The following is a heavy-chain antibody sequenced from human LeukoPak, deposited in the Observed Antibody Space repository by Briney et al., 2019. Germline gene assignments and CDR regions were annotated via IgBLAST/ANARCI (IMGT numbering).Heavy chain of an antibody. Sequence: SETLSLTCAVSGGSISSSNWWSWVRQPPGKGLEWIGEIYHSGSTNYNPSLKSRVTISVDKSKNQFSLKLSSVTAADTAVYYCARTTANYDFWSGYYVVFDYWGQGTLVTVSS. CDR2: IYHSGST. J-gene: IGHJ4*02. V-gene: IGHV4-4*02. CDR1: GGSISSSNW. D-gene: IGHD3-3*01. CDR3: ARTTANYDFWSGYYVVFDY.